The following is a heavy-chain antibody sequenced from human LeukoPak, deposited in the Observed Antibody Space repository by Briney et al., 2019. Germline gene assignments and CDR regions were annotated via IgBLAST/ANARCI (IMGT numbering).Heavy chain of an antibody. CDR1: GFTFSNYA. D-gene: IGHD4-17*01. CDR2: ISAGGGST. V-gene: IGHV3-23*01. J-gene: IGHJ4*02. CDR3: ARDDYGETFDY. Sequence: PGGSLRLSCAASGFTFSNYAMSWVRQAPGKGLEWASGISAGGGSTYYADSVKGRFTISRDNSKNTLYLQMNSLRAEDTAVYYCARDDYGETFDYWGQGTLVTVSS.